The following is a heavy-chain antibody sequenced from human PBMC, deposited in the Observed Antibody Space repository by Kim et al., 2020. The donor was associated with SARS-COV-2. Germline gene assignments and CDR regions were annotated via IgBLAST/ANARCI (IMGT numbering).Heavy chain of an antibody. CDR1: GGSISSYY. D-gene: IGHD1-7*01. J-gene: IGHJ6*02. V-gene: IGHV4-4*07. CDR2: IYTSGST. Sequence: SETLSLTCTVSGGSISSYYWSWIRQPAGKGLEWIGRIYTSGSTNYNPSLKSRVTMSVDTSKNQFSLKLSSVTAADTAVYYCAREFAIVKTGTTGLGYYYYGMDVWGQGTTVTVSS. CDR3: AREFAIVKTGTTGLGYYYYGMDV.